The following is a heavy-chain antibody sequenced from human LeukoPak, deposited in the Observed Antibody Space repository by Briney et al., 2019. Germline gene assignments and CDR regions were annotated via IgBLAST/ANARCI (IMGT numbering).Heavy chain of an antibody. D-gene: IGHD3-9*01. CDR1: GYTFTSHG. CDR3: ARGLDDILTGSEDAFDI. CDR2: LSTYFGNT. J-gene: IGHJ3*02. Sequence: ASVKGSCKASGYTFTSHGISWVRQAPGQGLEWMGWLSTYFGNTNYVQKFQGRLTITTDTSTSTAYMELRSLRSDDTAVYYCARGLDDILTGSEDAFDIWGQGTRVTVSS. V-gene: IGHV1-18*04.